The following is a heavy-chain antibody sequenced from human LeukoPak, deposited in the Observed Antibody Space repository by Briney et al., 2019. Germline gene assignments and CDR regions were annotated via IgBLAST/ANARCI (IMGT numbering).Heavy chain of an antibody. J-gene: IGHJ4*02. CDR1: GFTFSSYA. D-gene: IGHD3-10*01. Sequence: GGSLRLSCAASGFTFSSYAMSWVRQAPGKGLEWVSAISGSGGSTYYADSVKGRFTISRDNSKNTLYLQMNSLRAEDTAVYYCAGYYGSGSYYNFDYWGQGALVTVSS. V-gene: IGHV3-23*01. CDR3: AGYYGSGSYYNFDY. CDR2: ISGSGGST.